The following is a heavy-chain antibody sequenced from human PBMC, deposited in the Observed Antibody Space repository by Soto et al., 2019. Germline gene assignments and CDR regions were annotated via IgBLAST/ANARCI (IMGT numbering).Heavy chain of an antibody. V-gene: IGHV1-2*04. D-gene: IGHD2-2*01. Sequence: GASVKVSCKASGYTFTGYYMHWVRQAPGQGLEWMGWINPNSGGTNYAQKFQGWVTMTRDTSISTAYMELSRLRSDDTAVYYCARSASRGDIVLVPAAMTDGYYGMDVWGHGTTVTVSS. J-gene: IGHJ6*02. CDR1: GYTFTGYY. CDR3: ARSASRGDIVLVPAAMTDGYYGMDV. CDR2: INPNSGGT.